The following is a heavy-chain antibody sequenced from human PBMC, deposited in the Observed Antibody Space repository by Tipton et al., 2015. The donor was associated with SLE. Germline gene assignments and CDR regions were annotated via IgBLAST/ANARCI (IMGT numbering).Heavy chain of an antibody. CDR3: ARAMAWTGGPLHFES. D-gene: IGHD3/OR15-3a*01. CDR1: GGSISRGYYY. CDR2: IYTSGYT. V-gene: IGHV4-61*02. Sequence: TLSLTCTVSGGSISRGYYYWNRLPPPAGKGLEWLGRIYTSGYTNHNPFLKSPVTISTDTSKKQFSLKLKSVTAADTAVYFCARAMAWTGGPLHFESWGQGRLGT. J-gene: IGHJ4*02.